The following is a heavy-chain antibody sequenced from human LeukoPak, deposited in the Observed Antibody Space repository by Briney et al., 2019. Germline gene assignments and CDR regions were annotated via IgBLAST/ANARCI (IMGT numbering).Heavy chain of an antibody. J-gene: IGHJ4*02. CDR1: GFTFSSHA. Sequence: PGMSLRLSCAASGFTFSSHAMHWVRQAPGKGLEWVAVISNAGNNKNYADSVKGRFTIPRDNSKNTMYLQMSSLRAEDTAVYYCARDPYVTTYFDYWGQGTLVTVSS. V-gene: IGHV3-30-3*01. CDR3: ARDPYVTTYFDY. CDR2: ISNAGNNK. D-gene: IGHD4-17*01.